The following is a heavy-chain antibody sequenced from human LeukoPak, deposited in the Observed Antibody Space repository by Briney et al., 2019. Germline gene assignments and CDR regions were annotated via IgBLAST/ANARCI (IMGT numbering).Heavy chain of an antibody. CDR2: INHSGST. Sequence: KASETLSLTCAVYGGSFSGYYWSWIRQPPGKGLEWIGEINHSGSTNYNPSLKSRVTISVDTSKNQFSLKLSSVTAADTAVYYCARTTTLRGGGYWGQGTLVTVSS. CDR3: ARTTTLRGGGY. V-gene: IGHV4-34*01. D-gene: IGHD4-11*01. CDR1: GGSFSGYY. J-gene: IGHJ4*02.